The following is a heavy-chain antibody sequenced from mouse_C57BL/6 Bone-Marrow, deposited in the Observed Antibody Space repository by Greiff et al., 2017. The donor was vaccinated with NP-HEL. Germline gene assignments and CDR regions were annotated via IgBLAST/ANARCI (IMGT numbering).Heavy chain of an antibody. CDR1: GYTFTSYW. J-gene: IGHJ1*03. Sequence: QVQLQQPGAELVKPGASVKVSCKASGYTFTSYWMHWVKQRPGQGLEWIGRIHPSDSDTNYNQKFKGKATLTVDKSSSTAYMQLSSLTSEDSADYYGAMGSTTGGSNWYVEVWGTGTTVTVSS. D-gene: IGHD5-1*01. V-gene: IGHV1-74*01. CDR3: AMGSTTGGSNWYVEV. CDR2: IHPSDSDT.